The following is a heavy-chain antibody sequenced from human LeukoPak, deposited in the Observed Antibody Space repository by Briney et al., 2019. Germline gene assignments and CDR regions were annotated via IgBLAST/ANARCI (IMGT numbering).Heavy chain of an antibody. V-gene: IGHV3-7*01. CDR2: IDQGGRVR. D-gene: IGHD6-13*01. J-gene: IGHJ4*02. Sequence: GGSLRLSCAASGFSFSTYWMSWVRQTPEKGLEFVANIDQGGRVRNYMDSLKGRCTISRDNAKKSLYLEINSLRADDTAVYYCARDPDSSSFDLWGRGALVTVSS. CDR3: ARDPDSSSFDL. CDR1: GFSFSTYW.